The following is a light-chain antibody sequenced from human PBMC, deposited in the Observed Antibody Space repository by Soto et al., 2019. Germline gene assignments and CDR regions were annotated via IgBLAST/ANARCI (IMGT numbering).Light chain of an antibody. CDR1: QSISSY. Sequence: DIELTQSPATLSVSSGDRATLPCRASQSISSYLAWYQQKPGQAPRLLIYDASNRATGIPARFSGSGSGTEFTLTISRLQPDDFAVYYCQQYSSYSTFGQGTRLEIK. V-gene: IGKV3-11*01. J-gene: IGKJ5*01. CDR3: QQYSSYST. CDR2: DAS.